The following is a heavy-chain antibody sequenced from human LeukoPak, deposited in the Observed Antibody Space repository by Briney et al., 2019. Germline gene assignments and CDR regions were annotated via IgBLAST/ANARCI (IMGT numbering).Heavy chain of an antibody. CDR3: ARESMVRGVCFDY. J-gene: IGHJ4*02. V-gene: IGHV3-23*01. D-gene: IGHD3-10*01. CDR2: ISGYGYNT. CDR1: GLTFRNYA. Sequence: GSLRLSCAASGLTFRNYAMSWVRQAPEKGLEWVSAISGYGYNTYYADSVQGRFTISRDNSKNTLYLQMNSLRAEDTAVYYCARESMVRGVCFDYWGQGTLVTVSS.